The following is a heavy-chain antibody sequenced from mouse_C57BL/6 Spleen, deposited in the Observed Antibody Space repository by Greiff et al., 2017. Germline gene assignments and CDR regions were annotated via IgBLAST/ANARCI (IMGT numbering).Heavy chain of an antibody. V-gene: IGHV1-26*01. CDR2: VNPNNGGT. Sequence: EVQLQQSGPELVKPGASVKISCKASGYTFTDYYMNWVKQSHGKSLEWIGDVNPNNGGTSYNQKFKGKATLTVDKSSSTAYMELRSLTSEDSAVYYCANYDGSESWYFDVWGTGTTVTVSS. CDR1: GYTFTDYY. D-gene: IGHD1-1*01. J-gene: IGHJ1*03. CDR3: ANYDGSESWYFDV.